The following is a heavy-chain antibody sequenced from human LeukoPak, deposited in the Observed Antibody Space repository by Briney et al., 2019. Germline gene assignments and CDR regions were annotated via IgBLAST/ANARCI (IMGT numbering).Heavy chain of an antibody. CDR3: ARDRRIVVVPAANPDAFDI. J-gene: IGHJ3*02. Sequence: SVKVSCKASGGTFSSYAISWVRQAPGQGLEWMGGIIPIFGTANYAQKFQGRVTITADESTSTAYMELSSLRSEDTAVYYCARDRRIVVVPAANPDAFDIWGQGTMVTVSS. V-gene: IGHV1-69*13. CDR1: GGTFSSYA. CDR2: IIPIFGTA. D-gene: IGHD2-2*01.